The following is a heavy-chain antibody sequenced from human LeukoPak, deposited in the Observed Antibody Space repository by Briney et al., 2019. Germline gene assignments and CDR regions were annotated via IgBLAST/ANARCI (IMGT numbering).Heavy chain of an antibody. CDR1: GRSFSGYY. D-gene: IGHD1-26*01. CDR3: ARRCSSGSHGPYFDY. Sequence: SETLSLTCAVYGRSFSGYYWSWIRQPPGKGLEWIGEINHSGSTNYNPSLKSRVTISVDTSKNQFSLKLSSVTAADTAVYYCARRCSSGSHGPYFDYWGQGTLVTVSS. CDR2: INHSGST. J-gene: IGHJ4*02. V-gene: IGHV4-34*01.